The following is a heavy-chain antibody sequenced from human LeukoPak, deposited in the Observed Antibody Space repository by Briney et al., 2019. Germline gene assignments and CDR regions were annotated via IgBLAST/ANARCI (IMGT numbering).Heavy chain of an antibody. Sequence: GASVKVSCKASGYTFTGYYMHWVRQAPGQGLEWMGWINPNSGGANYAQKFQGRVTMTRDTSISTAYMELSRLRSDDTAVYYCARTVDTGSYYYYMDVWGKGTTVTASS. J-gene: IGHJ6*03. CDR1: GYTFTGYY. V-gene: IGHV1-2*02. CDR3: ARTVDTGSYYYYMDV. CDR2: INPNSGGA. D-gene: IGHD5-18*01.